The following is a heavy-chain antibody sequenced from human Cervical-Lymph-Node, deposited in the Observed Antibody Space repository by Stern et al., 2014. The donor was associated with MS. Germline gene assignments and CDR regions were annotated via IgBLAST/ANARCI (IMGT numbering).Heavy chain of an antibody. CDR1: GYTFRKYG. J-gene: IGHJ6*02. D-gene: IGHD2-15*01. CDR3: ARDGTRDIVGVPESTSPGMDV. Sequence: QVQLVQSATEAKETGASVKVSCKASGYTFRKYGISWVRQAPGQGLEWMGWVSGYNGNTKYEQKFQDRVTMTTDTSTNTVYMELRSLRSDDTAVYWCARDGTRDIVGVPESTSPGMDVWGQGTTVTVSS. V-gene: IGHV1-18*01. CDR2: VSGYNGNT.